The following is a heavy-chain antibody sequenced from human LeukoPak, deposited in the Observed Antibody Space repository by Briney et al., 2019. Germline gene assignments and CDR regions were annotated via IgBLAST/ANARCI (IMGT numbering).Heavy chain of an antibody. V-gene: IGHV4-31*11. J-gene: IGHJ3*02. D-gene: IGHD3-22*01. CDR2: TYYSGST. Sequence: SETLSLTCAVYGGSFSGYYWSWIRQHPGKGLEWIGYTYYSGSTYYNPSLKSRVTISVDTSKNQFSLKLSSVTAADTAVYYCARMPYYYDSSGYYKYAFDIWGQGTMVTVSS. CDR1: GGSFSGYY. CDR3: ARMPYYYDSSGYYKYAFDI.